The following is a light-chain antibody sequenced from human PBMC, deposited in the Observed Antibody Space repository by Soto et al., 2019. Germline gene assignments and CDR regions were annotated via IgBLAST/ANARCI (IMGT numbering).Light chain of an antibody. J-gene: IGKJ4*01. Sequence: DIPMTQSPSSVSASVGDRVTITCRASQGISSWLAWYQQKPEKALKLLVSAASSLQSGVPSRFSVSGSETDFTLTISSLQPEDFATYYCQQASSFPLTFGGGTKVEIK. V-gene: IGKV1-12*01. CDR2: AAS. CDR3: QQASSFPLT. CDR1: QGISSW.